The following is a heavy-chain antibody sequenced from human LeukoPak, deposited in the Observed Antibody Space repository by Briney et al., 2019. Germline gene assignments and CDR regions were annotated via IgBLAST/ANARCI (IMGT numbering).Heavy chain of an antibody. V-gene: IGHV1-69*13. CDR1: GGTFSSYA. CDR2: IIPIFGIA. CDR3: ARSEQLAPGAPAHYFDY. J-gene: IGHJ4*02. D-gene: IGHD6-6*01. Sequence: SVKVSCKASGGTFSSYAISWVRQAPGQGLEWMGGIIPIFGIANYAQKFQGRVTITADESTSTAYMELSSLRSEDTAVYYCARSEQLAPGAPAHYFDYWGQGTLVTVSS.